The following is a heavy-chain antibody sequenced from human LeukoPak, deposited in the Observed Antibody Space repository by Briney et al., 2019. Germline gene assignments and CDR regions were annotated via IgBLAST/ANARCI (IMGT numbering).Heavy chain of an antibody. D-gene: IGHD3-10*01. CDR1: GFTFSSYA. Sequence: GGSLRLFCAASGFTFSSYAMSWVRQAPGKGLEWVSAISGSGGSTYYADSVKGRFTISRDNSKNTLYLQMNSLRAEDTAVYYCAKDSGVLWFGELLNPPTFDYWGQGTLVTVSS. J-gene: IGHJ4*02. CDR3: AKDSGVLWFGELLNPPTFDY. CDR2: ISGSGGST. V-gene: IGHV3-23*01.